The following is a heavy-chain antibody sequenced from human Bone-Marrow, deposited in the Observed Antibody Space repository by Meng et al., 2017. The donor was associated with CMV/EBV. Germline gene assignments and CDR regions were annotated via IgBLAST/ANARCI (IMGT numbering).Heavy chain of an antibody. CDR3: ARETSLRTVTTLGGY. D-gene: IGHD4-17*01. CDR2: IKQDGSEK. J-gene: IGHJ4*02. V-gene: IGHV3-7*01. Sequence: ETLSLTCAASGFTFSSYWMSWVRQAPGKGLEWVANIKQDGSEKYYVDSVKGRFTISRDNAKNSLYLQMNTLRAEDTAVYYCARETSLRTVTTLGGYWGQGTRVTGSS. CDR1: GFTFSSYW.